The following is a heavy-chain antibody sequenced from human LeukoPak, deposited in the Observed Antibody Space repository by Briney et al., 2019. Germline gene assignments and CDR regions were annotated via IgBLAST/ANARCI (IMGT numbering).Heavy chain of an antibody. D-gene: IGHD2-15*01. J-gene: IGHJ4*02. CDR3: ARDLGYCSGGSCYSSGLFDY. CDR1: GYIFTSYG. Sequence: ASVKVSCKASGYIFTSYGISWVRQAPGQGLEWMGWISAYNGNTNYAQKLQGRVTMTTDTSTSTAYMELRSLRSDDTAVYYCARDLGYCSGGSCYSSGLFDYWGQGTLVTVSS. V-gene: IGHV1-18*04. CDR2: ISAYNGNT.